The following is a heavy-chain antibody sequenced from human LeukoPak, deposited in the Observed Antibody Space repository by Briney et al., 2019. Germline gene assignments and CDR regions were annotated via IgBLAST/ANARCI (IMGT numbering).Heavy chain of an antibody. Sequence: PSETLSLTCTVSGGSINYYYWMWIRQPPGKGLEWIGYIYYSGGTHYNPPLKSRVTMLVDTSKSQFSLKLTAVTAADTAVYYCARETPGAGHFDYWGQGSLVTVSS. CDR3: ARETPGAGHFDY. J-gene: IGHJ4*02. V-gene: IGHV4-59*01. D-gene: IGHD7-27*01. CDR1: GGSINYYY. CDR2: IYYSGGT.